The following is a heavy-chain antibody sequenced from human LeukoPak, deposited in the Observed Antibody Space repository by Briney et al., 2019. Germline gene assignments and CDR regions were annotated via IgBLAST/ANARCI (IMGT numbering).Heavy chain of an antibody. J-gene: IGHJ3*02. CDR2: ISWNSGSI. Sequence: GGSLRLSCAASGFTFDDYAMHWVRQAPGKGLEWVSGISWNSGSIGYADSVKGRFTISRDNAKNSLYLQMNSLRAEDTALYYCAKDIVWSSGWLVGAFDIWGQGTMVTVSS. CDR3: AKDIVWSSGWLVGAFDI. CDR1: GFTFDDYA. D-gene: IGHD6-19*01. V-gene: IGHV3-9*01.